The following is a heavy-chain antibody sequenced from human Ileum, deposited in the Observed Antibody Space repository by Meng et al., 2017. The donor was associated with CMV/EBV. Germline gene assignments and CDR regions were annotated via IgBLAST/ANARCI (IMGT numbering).Heavy chain of an antibody. CDR1: GFTFNSYW. CDR2: IGQDGNDT. D-gene: IGHD3-16*02. V-gene: IGHV3-7*01. Sequence: GESLKISCGASGFTFNSYWMRWVRQAPGKGLEWVASIGQDGNDTYCVDSVKGRFTISRDNAKNSMFLQMNTLRAEDTAVYYCARDNVARSRYSTFDYWGQGTLVTVSS. J-gene: IGHJ4*02. CDR3: ARDNVARSRYSTFDY.